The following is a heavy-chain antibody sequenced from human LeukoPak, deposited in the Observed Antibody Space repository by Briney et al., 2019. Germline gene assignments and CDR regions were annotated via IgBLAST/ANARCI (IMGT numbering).Heavy chain of an antibody. D-gene: IGHD5-18*01. J-gene: IGHJ4*02. V-gene: IGHV1-46*01. Sequence: ASVKVSCKVSGYTLTELSMHWVRQAPGQGLEWMGTSNPSGGSTTYAQKFQGRVTMTRDTSTSTVHMELSSLRSEDTAVYYCATAAGDGYGYRYYFDSWGQGTLVTVSS. CDR1: GYTLTELS. CDR2: SNPSGGST. CDR3: ATAAGDGYGYRYYFDS.